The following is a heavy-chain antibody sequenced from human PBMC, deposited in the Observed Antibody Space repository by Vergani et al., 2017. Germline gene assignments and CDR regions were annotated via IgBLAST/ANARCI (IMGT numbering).Heavy chain of an antibody. Sequence: QLQLQESGPGLVKPSETLSLTCTVSGGSISSSSYYWGWIRQPPGKGLEWIGSIYYSGSTYYNPSLKSRVTISVDTSKNQFSLKLSSVTAADTAVYYCATLWFGEDGMDVWGQGTTVTVSS. CDR3: ATLWFGEDGMDV. D-gene: IGHD3-10*01. CDR1: GGSISSSSYY. CDR2: IYYSGST. V-gene: IGHV4-39*01. J-gene: IGHJ6*02.